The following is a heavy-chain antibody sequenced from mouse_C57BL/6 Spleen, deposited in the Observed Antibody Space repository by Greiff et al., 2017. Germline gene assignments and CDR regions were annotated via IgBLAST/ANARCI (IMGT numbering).Heavy chain of an antibody. J-gene: IGHJ2*01. D-gene: IGHD3-2*02. CDR2: IWRGGST. CDR3: AKNGGDSSGYVFDY. CDR1: GFSLTSYG. V-gene: IGHV2-5*01. Sequence: QVQLQESGPGLVQPSQSLSITCTVSGFSLTSYGVHWVRQSPGKGLEWLGVIWRGGSTDYNAAFMSRLSITKDNSKSQVFFKMNSLQADDTAIYYCAKNGGDSSGYVFDYWGQGTTLTVSS.